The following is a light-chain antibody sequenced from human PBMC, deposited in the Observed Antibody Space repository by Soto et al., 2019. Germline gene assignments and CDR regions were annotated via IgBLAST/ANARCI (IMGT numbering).Light chain of an antibody. CDR3: QQRRNWPLT. CDR2: DAT. Sequence: EIVLTQSPATLSLSPGERATLSCRASQSVSSQLAWYQQKPGQAPRLLIYDATNRATGIPARFSGSGSGTDFTLTISSLEPEDFVVYYCQQRRNWPLTFGGGTKVEIK. J-gene: IGKJ4*01. V-gene: IGKV3-11*01. CDR1: QSVSSQ.